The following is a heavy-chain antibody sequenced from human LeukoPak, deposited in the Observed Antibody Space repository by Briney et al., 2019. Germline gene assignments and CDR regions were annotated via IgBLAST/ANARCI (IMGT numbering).Heavy chain of an antibody. Sequence: ASVKVSCKASGYTFTGCYMHWVRQAPGQGLEWMGWINPNSGGTNYAQKFQGRVTMTRDTSISTAYMELSRLRSDDTAVYYCARDELTVGNYYYGMDVWGQGTTVTVSS. D-gene: IGHD1-26*01. CDR3: ARDELTVGNYYYGMDV. J-gene: IGHJ6*02. V-gene: IGHV1-2*02. CDR1: GYTFTGCY. CDR2: INPNSGGT.